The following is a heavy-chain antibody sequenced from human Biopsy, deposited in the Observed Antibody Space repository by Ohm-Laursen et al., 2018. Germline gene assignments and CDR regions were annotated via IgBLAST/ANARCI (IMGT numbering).Heavy chain of an antibody. CDR2: VYNGGIT. CDR1: GGYIISYY. V-gene: IGHV4-59*01. CDR3: ARTPRDSFWSGSYKRGLWFDP. J-gene: IGHJ5*02. Sequence: TLSLTCSVSGGYIISYYWTWIRQPPGQGLVWIGHVYNGGITNYNPSLKSRVTISKDTSKNQFFLKVNSVTAADTAVYCSARTPRDSFWSGSYKRGLWFDPWGQGTLVIVSS. D-gene: IGHD3-3*01.